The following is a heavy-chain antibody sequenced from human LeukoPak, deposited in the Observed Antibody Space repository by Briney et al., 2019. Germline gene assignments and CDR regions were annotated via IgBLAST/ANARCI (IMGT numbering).Heavy chain of an antibody. V-gene: IGHV3-7*01. CDR3: ARRGSYLGY. D-gene: IGHD1-26*01. CDR1: GFTFSSYW. Sequence: GGSLRLSCAASGFTFSSYWMTWVRQAPGKGLEWVATMKEDGSEEYYVDSVRGRVTISRDNAKNSLYLRLNSMRAEDTAVYYCARRGSYLGYWGQGTLVTVSS. CDR2: MKEDGSEE. J-gene: IGHJ4*02.